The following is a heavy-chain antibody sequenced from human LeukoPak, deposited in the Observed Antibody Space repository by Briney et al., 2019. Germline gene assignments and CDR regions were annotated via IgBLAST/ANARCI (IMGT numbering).Heavy chain of an antibody. Sequence: ASVKVSCKASGYTFTSYGISWVRQAPGQGLEWMGWISAYNGNTNYAQKLQGRVTMTTDTSTSTAYMELRSLRSDDTAVYYCARDTVRYSSSPRGGDYWGQGTLVTVSS. J-gene: IGHJ4*02. CDR3: ARDTVRYSSSPRGGDY. CDR2: ISAYNGNT. CDR1: GYTFTSYG. V-gene: IGHV1-18*01. D-gene: IGHD6-6*01.